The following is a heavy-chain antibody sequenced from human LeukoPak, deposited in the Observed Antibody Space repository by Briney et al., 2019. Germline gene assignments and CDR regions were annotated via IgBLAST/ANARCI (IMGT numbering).Heavy chain of an antibody. D-gene: IGHD2-15*01. CDR1: GFTFSDYY. J-gene: IGHJ4*02. V-gene: IGHV3-11*06. CDR3: ARGRYCSGGRCYSDFDY. Sequence: GGSLRLPCAASGFTFSDYYMSWIRQAPGKGLEWVSYISSASSYTNYADSVKGRFTISRDNAKNSLYLQMNSLRGEDTAVYYCARGRYCSGGRCYSDFDYWGQGTLVTVFS. CDR2: ISSASSYT.